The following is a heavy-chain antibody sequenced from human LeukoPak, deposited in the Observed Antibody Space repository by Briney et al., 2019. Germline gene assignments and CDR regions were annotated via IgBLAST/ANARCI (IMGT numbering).Heavy chain of an antibody. CDR1: GYTFIDYY. Sequence: ASVKVSCKTSGYTFIDYYMYWVRQAPGQGPEWMGWINPNSGGTKSPQKFQGRVTMTRDTSTSTAYLELSRLRSDDTAVYYCASGPRSTIFGVDSYYFDYWGQGTLVTVSS. J-gene: IGHJ4*02. CDR3: ASGPRSTIFGVDSYYFDY. V-gene: IGHV1-2*02. D-gene: IGHD3-3*01. CDR2: INPNSGGT.